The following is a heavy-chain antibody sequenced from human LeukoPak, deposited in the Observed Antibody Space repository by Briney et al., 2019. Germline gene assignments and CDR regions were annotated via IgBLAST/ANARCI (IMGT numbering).Heavy chain of an antibody. CDR3: ARDWYYYGSGSYVEPFFDY. V-gene: IGHV3-30*09. CDR1: GFTFSIYT. Sequence: GGSLRLSCAASGFTFSIYTMNWVRQAPGKGLAWVAAISDDGSSKFYSDSVKGRFAISRDNPKNTLYLQMNSLRVEDTAVYYCARDWYYYGSGSYVEPFFDYWGQGTLVTVSS. D-gene: IGHD3-10*01. CDR2: ISDDGSSK. J-gene: IGHJ4*02.